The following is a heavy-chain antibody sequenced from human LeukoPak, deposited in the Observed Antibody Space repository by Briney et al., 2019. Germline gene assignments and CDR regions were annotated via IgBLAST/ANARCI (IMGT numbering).Heavy chain of an antibody. CDR3: AKQLGYCSDGSCYFPY. CDR1: GFTFSNAW. Sequence: GGSLRLSCAASGFTFSNAWMSWVRQAPGKGLEWVSAISNNGGYTYYADSVQGRFTISRDNSKSTLCLQMNSLRAEDTAVYYCAKQLGYCSDGSCYFPYWGQGTLVTVSS. D-gene: IGHD2-15*01. CDR2: ISNNGGYT. V-gene: IGHV3-23*01. J-gene: IGHJ4*02.